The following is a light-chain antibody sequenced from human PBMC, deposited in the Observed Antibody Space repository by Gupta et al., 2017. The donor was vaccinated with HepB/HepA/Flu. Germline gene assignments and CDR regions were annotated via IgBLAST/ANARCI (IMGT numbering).Light chain of an antibody. V-gene: IGLV1-40*01. CDR2: GNN. Sequence: QSVLTQPPSVSGAPGQRVTISCTGSRSNIGAGYDVPWYQQLPGTAPKLLISGNNNLPSGVPDRFSVSKSGTSASLAITGLQAEDEAYYYGQSYDSSVSGVLFGGGTKLTVL. J-gene: IGLJ2*01. CDR1: RSNIGAGYD. CDR3: QSYDSSVSGVL.